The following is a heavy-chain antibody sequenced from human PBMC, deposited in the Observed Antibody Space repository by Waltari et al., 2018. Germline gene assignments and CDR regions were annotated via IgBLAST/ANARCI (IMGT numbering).Heavy chain of an antibody. J-gene: IGHJ5*02. V-gene: IGHV3-23*01. Sequence: EVQLLESGGGLVKPGGSLSLSCEASGFTFSTYAMSWVRQAPGKGLEWVSGITGSGDNTYYAGSVKGRFTISRDNSKNTLSLQMNSLRDDDTAVYSCAKNANANYINWFDPWGQGTLVTVSS. CDR3: AKNANANYINWFDP. CDR2: ITGSGDNT. CDR1: GFTFSTYA. D-gene: IGHD1-7*01.